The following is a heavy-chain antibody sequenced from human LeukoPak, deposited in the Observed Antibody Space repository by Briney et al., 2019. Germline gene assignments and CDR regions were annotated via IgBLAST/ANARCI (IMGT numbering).Heavy chain of an antibody. CDR1: GGTFSSYA. CDR3: ARVGYCSGGSCYSGNWFDP. V-gene: IGHV1-69*13. D-gene: IGHD2-15*01. CDR2: IIPIFGTA. J-gene: IGHJ5*02. Sequence: GASVKVSCKASGGTFSSYAISWVRQAPGQGLEWMGGIIPIFGTANYAQKFQGRVTITADESTSTAYMELSSLRTEDTAVYYCARVGYCSGGSCYSGNWFDPWGQGTLVTVSS.